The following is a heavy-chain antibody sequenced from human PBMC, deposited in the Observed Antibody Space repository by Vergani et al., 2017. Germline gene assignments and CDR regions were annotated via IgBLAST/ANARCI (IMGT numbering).Heavy chain of an antibody. J-gene: IGHJ4*02. CDR2: IRSDESRR. CDR1: GFTFNSYG. V-gene: IGHV3-30*02. D-gene: IGHD2-2*02. CDR3: ARDRYCSSTSCYRGFDY. Sequence: QVQLVESGGGVVQPGGSLRLSCAASGFTFNSYGMHWVRQAPGKGLEWVASIRSDESRRYYGDSMEGPFTISRDNSKNTLYLQMKSLRPEDTAVYYCARDRYCSSTSCYRGFDYWGQGTLVTVSS.